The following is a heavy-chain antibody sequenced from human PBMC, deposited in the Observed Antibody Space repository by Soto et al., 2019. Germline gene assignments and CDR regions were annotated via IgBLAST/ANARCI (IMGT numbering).Heavy chain of an antibody. CDR3: ARSTYYYGSGLNWFNP. J-gene: IGHJ5*02. V-gene: IGHV1-18*01. CDR1: GYTFTSYV. Sequence: ASVKGYVNASGYTFTSYVISWVRQAPGQVLDCMGWISAYNGNTNYAQKLQGRVTMTTDTSTSTAYMELRSLRSDDTAVYYCARSTYYYGSGLNWFNPWGHGTLVNVSS. D-gene: IGHD3-10*01. CDR2: ISAYNGNT.